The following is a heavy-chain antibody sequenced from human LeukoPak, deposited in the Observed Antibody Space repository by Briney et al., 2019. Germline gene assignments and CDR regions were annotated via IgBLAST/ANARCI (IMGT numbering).Heavy chain of an antibody. CDR3: AKNRITMVRGVFHDAFDI. D-gene: IGHD3-10*01. V-gene: IGHV3-7*03. CDR1: GFSVSNYW. CDR2: IKQDGSER. J-gene: IGHJ3*02. Sequence: GGSLRLSCAASGFSVSNYWMSWVRQAPGKGLEWVADIKQDGSERDYVDSVKGRFTISRDNAKNSLYLQMNSLRAEDTAVYYCAKNRITMVRGVFHDAFDIWGQGTMVTVSS.